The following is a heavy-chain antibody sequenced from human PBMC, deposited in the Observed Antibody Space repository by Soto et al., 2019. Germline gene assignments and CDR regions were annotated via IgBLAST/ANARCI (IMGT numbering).Heavy chain of an antibody. V-gene: IGHV4-31*03. CDR1: GGSISSGGYY. J-gene: IGHJ5*02. D-gene: IGHD4-17*01. Sequence: QTLSLTCTVSGGSISSGGYYWSWIRQHPGKGLEWIGYIYYSGSTYYNPSLKSRVTISVDTSKNQFSLKLSSVTVADTAVYYCAREREAFSYGGTTRWFDPWGQGNLVTVSS. CDR3: AREREAFSYGGTTRWFDP. CDR2: IYYSGST.